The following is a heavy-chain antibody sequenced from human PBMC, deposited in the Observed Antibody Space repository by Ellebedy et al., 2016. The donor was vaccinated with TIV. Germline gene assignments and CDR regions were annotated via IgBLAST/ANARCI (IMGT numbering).Heavy chain of an antibody. CDR1: GYTFTSYA. J-gene: IGHJ4*02. CDR3: ATARNYDSSGYYRFDY. CDR2: INARNGHT. V-gene: IGHV1-3*01. Sequence: AASVKVSCKAAGYTFTSYAMHWVRQAPGQRLEWMGWINARNGHTKYSQKFQGRVTMTEDTSTDTAYMELSSLRSEDTAVYYCATARNYDSSGYYRFDYWGQGTRVTVSS. D-gene: IGHD3-22*01.